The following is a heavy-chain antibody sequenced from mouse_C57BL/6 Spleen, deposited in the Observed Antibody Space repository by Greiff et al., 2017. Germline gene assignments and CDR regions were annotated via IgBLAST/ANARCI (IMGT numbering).Heavy chain of an antibody. CDR3: VRGKTTGVAQYVDF. D-gene: IGHD1-1*01. J-gene: IGHJ1*03. V-gene: IGHV5-17*01. Sequence: DVKLVESGGGLVKPGGSLKLSCAASGFTFSDYGMHWVRQAPEKGLEWVAYISRGSSTRYYADTVKGRITISIDNAKNTLYLQMTSLRSEDTAMSDWVRGKTTGVAQYVDFWGTGTSVTVSS. CDR1: GFTFSDYG. CDR2: ISRGSSTR.